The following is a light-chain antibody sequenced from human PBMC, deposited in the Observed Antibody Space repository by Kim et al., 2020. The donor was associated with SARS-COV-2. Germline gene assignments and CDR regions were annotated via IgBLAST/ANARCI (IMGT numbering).Light chain of an antibody. Sequence: DIQMTQSPSSLSASVGDRVTITCRTTQSISSHLNWYQQKPGRAPKRLISAASTLQGGVPSRFSGSGSETDFTLTISSLQPEDFATNYCQQSYITPFTYGHGTKGDIK. CDR3: QQSYITPFT. J-gene: IGKJ3*01. CDR1: QSISSH. CDR2: AAS. V-gene: IGKV1-39*01.